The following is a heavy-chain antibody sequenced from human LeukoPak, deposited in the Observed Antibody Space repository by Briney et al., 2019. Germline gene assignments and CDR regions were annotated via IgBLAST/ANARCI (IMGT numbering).Heavy chain of an antibody. CDR1: GFTFSSYS. J-gene: IGHJ4*02. CDR3: ARDLAGATAY. V-gene: IGHV3-21*01. CDR2: ISSSSSYI. D-gene: IGHD1-26*01. Sequence: EGSLRLSCAASGFTFSSYSMNWVRQAPGKGLEWVSSISSSSSYIYYADSVKGRFTISRDNAKNSPYLQMNSLRAEDTAVYYCARDLAGATAYWGQGTLVTVSS.